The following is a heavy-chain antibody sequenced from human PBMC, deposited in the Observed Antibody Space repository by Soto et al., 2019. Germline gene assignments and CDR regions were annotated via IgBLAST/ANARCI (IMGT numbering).Heavy chain of an antibody. CDR1: GFTFSSYA. CDR3: STPVVPAASGWFDP. Sequence: EVPLLESGGGLVQPGGSLRLSCAASGFTFSSYAMSWVRQAPGQGLEWVSAISGSGGSTYYADSVKGRFTIARDNSKNTLYLQMNSLRAEDTAVYYCSTPVVPAASGWFDPWGQGTLVTVSS. D-gene: IGHD2-2*01. CDR2: ISGSGGST. J-gene: IGHJ5*02. V-gene: IGHV3-23*01.